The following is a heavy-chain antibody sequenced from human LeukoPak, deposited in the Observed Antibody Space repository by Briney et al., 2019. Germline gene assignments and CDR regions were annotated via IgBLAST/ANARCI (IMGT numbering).Heavy chain of an antibody. Sequence: PSETLSLTCTVSGGSFSSYYWSWIRQPPGRGLEWIGCIYYNGNTNYNPSLKSRVTMSIDTSKNQFSLKLSSVTAADTAVYYCARPVTTVHGSATYYSWFDPWGQGTLVTVSS. CDR2: IYYNGNT. CDR1: GGSFSSYY. J-gene: IGHJ5*02. D-gene: IGHD3-10*01. V-gene: IGHV4-59*08. CDR3: ARPVTTVHGSATYYSWFDP.